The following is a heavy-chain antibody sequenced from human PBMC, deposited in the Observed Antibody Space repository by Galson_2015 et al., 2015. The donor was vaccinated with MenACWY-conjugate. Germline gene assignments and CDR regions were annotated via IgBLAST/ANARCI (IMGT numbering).Heavy chain of an antibody. CDR3: VKETGGSDFYMGPRAFDM. CDR2: VSWNNYSI. V-gene: IGHV3-9*01. J-gene: IGHJ3*02. D-gene: IGHD2-21*02. Sequence: SMSICCAGYDVSFEDYGMHWVGQASGKRLEWASGVSWNNYSIAYADSVMGRFIVSSDTVKNYNYLDMSSLREEDTASYYCVKETGGSDFYMGPRAFDMWGRGTLVIVSS. CDR1: DVSFEDYG.